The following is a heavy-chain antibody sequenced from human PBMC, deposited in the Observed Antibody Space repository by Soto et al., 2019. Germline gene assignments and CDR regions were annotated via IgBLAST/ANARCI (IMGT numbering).Heavy chain of an antibody. CDR1: GGSISSANYF. CDR2: IYHRGIT. J-gene: IGHJ3*02. Sequence: QVQLQESGPGLVQPSQTLSLTCTVSGGSISSANYFWSWIRQYPGMGLEWIGYIYHRGITYYNPPIKSRLVISVNTSNNHSSLRLSSVTAADTAVYYCARVVTDAFDIWGQGTMVTVSS. CDR3: ARVVTDAFDI. V-gene: IGHV4-31*03. D-gene: IGHD2-15*01.